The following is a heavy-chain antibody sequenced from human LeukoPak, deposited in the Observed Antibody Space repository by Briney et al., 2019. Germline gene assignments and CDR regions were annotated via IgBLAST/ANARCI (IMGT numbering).Heavy chain of an antibody. D-gene: IGHD4-23*01. J-gene: IGHJ4*02. CDR1: GFTFSSYT. Sequence: PGGSLRLSCTAPGFTFSSYTMNWVRQAPGKGLEWVSLISSSSSDIYYADSVKGRFTISRDNANNSLYLQMSSLRADDTAVYYCARVYYGGSLDYWGQGTLVTVSS. V-gene: IGHV3-21*01. CDR2: ISSSSSDI. CDR3: ARVYYGGSLDY.